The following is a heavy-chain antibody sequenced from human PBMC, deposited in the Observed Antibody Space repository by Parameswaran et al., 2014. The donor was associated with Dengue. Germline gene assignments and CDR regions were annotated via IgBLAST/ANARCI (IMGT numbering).Heavy chain of an antibody. D-gene: IGHD1-26*01. V-gene: IGHV1-69*06. Sequence: WVRQAPGQGLEWMGSIIPVFDSPNYAQNFQGRATITADKSTNTAYMELSSLRSEDTAVYFCARDPPVLRDRLLHGYYYGLDVWGQGTTVTVSS. CDR2: IIPVFDSP. CDR3: ARDPPVLRDRLLHGYYYGLDV. J-gene: IGHJ6*02.